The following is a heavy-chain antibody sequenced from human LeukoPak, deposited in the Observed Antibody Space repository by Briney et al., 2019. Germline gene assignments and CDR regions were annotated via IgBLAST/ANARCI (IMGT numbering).Heavy chain of an antibody. CDR1: GGSISSYY. D-gene: IGHD3-3*01. Sequence: PSETLSLTCTVSGGSISSYYWSWIRQPPGKGLEWIGYIYYSGSTNYNPSLKSRVTISVDTSKNQFSLKLSSVTAADTAVYYCARGPPGYDFWSGSSLFDPWGQGTLVTVSS. CDR3: ARGPPGYDFWSGSSLFDP. V-gene: IGHV4-59*01. J-gene: IGHJ5*02. CDR2: IYYSGST.